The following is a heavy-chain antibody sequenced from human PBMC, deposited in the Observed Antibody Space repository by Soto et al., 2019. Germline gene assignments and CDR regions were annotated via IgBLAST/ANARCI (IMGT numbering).Heavy chain of an antibody. D-gene: IGHD3-22*01. V-gene: IGHV3-33*01. J-gene: IGHJ4*02. Sequence: GWSLRLSCAASGFTFINYGIHWVRQAPGKGLEWVAVIWYDGSKEDYADSVKGRFAISRDNSKNILYLHMSSLRADDTAIYYCARARAYYYDSPDYWGQGTLVTVSS. CDR2: IWYDGSKE. CDR3: ARARAYYYDSPDY. CDR1: GFTFINYG.